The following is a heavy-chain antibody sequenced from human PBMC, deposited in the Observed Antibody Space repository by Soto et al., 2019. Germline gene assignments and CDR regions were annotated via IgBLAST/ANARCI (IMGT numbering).Heavy chain of an antibody. CDR2: IPPFSGDV. D-gene: IGHD1-26*01. CDR3: ASGGAGSGPFTWELPDH. CDR1: GNTFTYRY. Sequence: QMQLVQSGAEVKKTGSSVTVSCKALGNTFTYRYLHWVRQAPGQPLERMGWIPPFSGDVHYAQKFQERVTITRDRSINTAYMQMSSLRSEDTAMYFCASGGAGSGPFTWELPDHWGQGTLVTVSS. V-gene: IGHV1-45*02. J-gene: IGHJ4*02.